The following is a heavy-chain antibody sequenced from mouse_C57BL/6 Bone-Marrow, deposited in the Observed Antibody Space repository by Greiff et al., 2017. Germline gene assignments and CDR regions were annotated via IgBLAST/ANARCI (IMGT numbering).Heavy chain of an antibody. J-gene: IGHJ3*01. CDR2: IYPGSGNT. V-gene: IGHV1-76*01. CDR1: GYTFTDYY. D-gene: IGHD2-2*01. Sequence: LVESGAELVRPGASVKLSCKASGYTFTDYYINWVKQRPGQGLEWIARIYPGSGNTYYTEKFKGTATLTAEKSSSTAYMQLSSLTSEDSAVYFCARAGYDDEGFAYWGQGTLVTGSA. CDR3: ARAGYDDEGFAY.